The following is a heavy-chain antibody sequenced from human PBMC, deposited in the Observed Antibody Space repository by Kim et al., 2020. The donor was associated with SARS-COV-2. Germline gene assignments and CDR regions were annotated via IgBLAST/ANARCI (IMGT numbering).Heavy chain of an antibody. V-gene: IGHV3-48*04. CDR2: IPANGKTI. D-gene: IGHD2-21*01. J-gene: IGHJ4*02. CDR1: GFTFSSYS. CDR3: ARDRPESVVSPFDY. Sequence: GGSLRLSCAASGFTFSSYSLNWVRQAPGKGLEWLAYIPANGKTIHYADSVKGRFTISRDYATNSVYLEMNSLTVDDTAVYYCARDRPESVVSPFDYWGQGTLVTVST.